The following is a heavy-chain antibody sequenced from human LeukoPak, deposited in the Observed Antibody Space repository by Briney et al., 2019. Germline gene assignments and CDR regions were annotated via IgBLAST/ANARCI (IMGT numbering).Heavy chain of an antibody. CDR2: IYYSGST. V-gene: IGHV4-39*07. CDR3: AREPGYYDFWSSGYSRAYFDY. J-gene: IGHJ4*02. CDR1: GGSISSSSYY. Sequence: NSSETLSLTCTVSGGSISSSSYYWGWIRQPPGKGLEWIGSIYYSGSTYYNPSLKSRVTISVDTSKNQFSLKLSSVTAADTAVYYCAREPGYYDFWSSGYSRAYFDYWGQGTLVTVSS. D-gene: IGHD3-3*01.